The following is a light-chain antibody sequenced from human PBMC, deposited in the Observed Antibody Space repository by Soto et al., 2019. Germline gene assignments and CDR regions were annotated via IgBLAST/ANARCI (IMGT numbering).Light chain of an antibody. V-gene: IGKV3D-7*01. J-gene: IGKJ4*01. CDR2: GAS. Sequence: EIVMTQSPATLSVSPGERVTLSCRASQSVSSSYLTWYQQKPGQAPRLLIYGASTRATGIPARFSGSGSGTDFTLTISSLQPEDFAVYYCQQDYNLPPLTFGGGTKVEIK. CDR1: QSVSSSY. CDR3: QQDYNLPPLT.